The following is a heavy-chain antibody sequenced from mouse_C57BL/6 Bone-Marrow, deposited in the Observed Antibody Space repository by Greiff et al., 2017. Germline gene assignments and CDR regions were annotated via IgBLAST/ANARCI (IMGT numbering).Heavy chain of an antibody. Sequence: EVTLVESGGGLVQPGGSMKLSCVASGFTFSNYWMNWVRQSPEKGLEWVAQIRLKSDNYATHYAESVKGRFTISRDDSKSSVYLQMNNLRAEDTGIYYCTVGSSYVGYFDVWGTGTTVTVSS. CDR3: TVGSSYVGYFDV. CDR2: IRLKSDNYAT. V-gene: IGHV6-3*01. J-gene: IGHJ1*03. CDR1: GFTFSNYW. D-gene: IGHD1-1*01.